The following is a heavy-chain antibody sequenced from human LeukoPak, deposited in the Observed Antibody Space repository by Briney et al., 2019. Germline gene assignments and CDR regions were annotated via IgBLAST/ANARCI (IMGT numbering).Heavy chain of an antibody. D-gene: IGHD1-1*01. V-gene: IGHV3-30*18. CDR2: ISYDGSNK. J-gene: IGHJ4*02. CDR1: GFTFSSYG. CDR3: AKDGGSNWNDGYFDY. Sequence: QAGGSLRLTCAASGFTFSSYGMHWVRQAPGKGLEWVAVISYDGSNKYYADSVKGRFTISRDNSKNTLYLQMNSLRAEDTAVYYCAKDGGSNWNDGYFDYWGQGTLVTVSS.